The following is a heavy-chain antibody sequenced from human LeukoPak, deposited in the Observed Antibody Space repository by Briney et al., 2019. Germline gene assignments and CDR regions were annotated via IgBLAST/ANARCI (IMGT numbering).Heavy chain of an antibody. CDR2: IRYDGSNK. Sequence: GGSLRLSCAASGFTFSSYGMHWVRQAPGQGLEWVAFIRYDGSNKYYADSVKGRFTISRDNSRNTLYLQMNSLRAEDTAVYYCAPYDWPDYWGRGTLVTVSS. CDR1: GFTFSSYG. J-gene: IGHJ4*02. D-gene: IGHD5-12*01. V-gene: IGHV3-30*02. CDR3: APYDWPDY.